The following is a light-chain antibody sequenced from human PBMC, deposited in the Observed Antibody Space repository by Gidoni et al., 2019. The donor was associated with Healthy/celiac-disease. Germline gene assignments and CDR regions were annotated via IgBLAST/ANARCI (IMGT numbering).Light chain of an antibody. Sequence: QSALPQPPSASGSPGQSVTISCTGTSSDVGCYNYVSWYQQHPGKAPKLMIYEVSKRPSGVPDRFSGSKSGNTASLTVSGLQAEDEADYYCSSYAGSNNPYVFGTGTKVTVL. CDR3: SSYAGSNNPYV. V-gene: IGLV2-8*01. CDR2: EVS. CDR1: SSDVGCYNY. J-gene: IGLJ1*01.